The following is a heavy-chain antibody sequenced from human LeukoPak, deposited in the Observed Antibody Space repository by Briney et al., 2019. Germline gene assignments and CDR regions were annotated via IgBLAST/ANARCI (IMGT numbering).Heavy chain of an antibody. Sequence: ASVKVSCKASGYTFTSYAMHWVRQAPGQRLEWMGWTNAGNGNTKYSQKFQGRVTITRDTSASTAYMELSSLRSEDTAVYYCARGSSTDAFDIWGQGTMVTVSS. V-gene: IGHV1-3*01. CDR2: TNAGNGNT. CDR3: ARGSSTDAFDI. CDR1: GYTFTSYA. D-gene: IGHD6-13*01. J-gene: IGHJ3*02.